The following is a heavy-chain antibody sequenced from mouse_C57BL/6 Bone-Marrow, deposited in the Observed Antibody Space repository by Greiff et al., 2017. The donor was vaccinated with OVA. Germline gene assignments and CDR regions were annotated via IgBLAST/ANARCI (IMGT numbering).Heavy chain of an antibody. D-gene: IGHD2-1*01. V-gene: IGHV14-1*01. Sequence: DVKLQESGAELVRPGASVKLSCTASGFNIKDYYMHWVKQRPEQGLEWIGRIDPEDGDTEYAPKFQGKATMTADTSSNTAYLQLSSLTSEDTAVYYCTLYYGNFYAIDYWGQGTSVTVAS. J-gene: IGHJ4*01. CDR2: IDPEDGDT. CDR1: GFNIKDYY. CDR3: TLYYGNFYAIDY.